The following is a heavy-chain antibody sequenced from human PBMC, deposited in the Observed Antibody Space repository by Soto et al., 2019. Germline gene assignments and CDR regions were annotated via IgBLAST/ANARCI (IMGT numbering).Heavy chain of an antibody. CDR3: ARGGILVVTATPTEFDP. CDR1: GYTFTSYY. Sequence: QVQLVQSGAEVKKPGASVKVSCKASGYTFTSYYMHWVRQAPGQGLEWMGIINPSGGSTSYAQKFQGRVTMTRDTSTSTVYMELSSLRSEDTAVYYCARGGILVVTATPTEFDPWGQGTLVTVSS. D-gene: IGHD2-21*02. CDR2: INPSGGST. J-gene: IGHJ5*02. V-gene: IGHV1-46*01.